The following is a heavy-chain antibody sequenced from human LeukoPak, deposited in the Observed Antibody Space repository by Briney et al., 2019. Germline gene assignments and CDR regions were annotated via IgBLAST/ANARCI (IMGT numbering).Heavy chain of an antibody. CDR1: GFTFSSYS. Sequence: GGSLRLSCAASGFTFSSYSMNWVRQAPGKGLEWVSGINGGGTGTYYAYSVRGRVTISRDNSKNTLHLDMNSVRAEDTAIYYCAKAGAIKFDFWGQGILVTVSS. J-gene: IGHJ4*02. CDR2: INGGGTGT. V-gene: IGHV3-23*01. CDR3: AKAGAIKFDF. D-gene: IGHD1-26*01.